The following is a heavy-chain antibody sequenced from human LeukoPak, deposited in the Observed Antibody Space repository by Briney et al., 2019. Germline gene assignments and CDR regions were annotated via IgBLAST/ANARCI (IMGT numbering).Heavy chain of an antibody. CDR1: GGTFSSYA. CDR3: ARDRSPNCSGGSCYSDLDY. Sequence: SVKVSCKASGGTFSSYAISWVRQAPGQGLEWMGGIIPIFGTANYAQKFQGRVTITTDESTSTAYMELSSLRSEDTAVYYCARDRSPNCSGGSCYSDLDYWGQGTLVTVSS. V-gene: IGHV1-69*05. CDR2: IIPIFGTA. D-gene: IGHD2-15*01. J-gene: IGHJ4*02.